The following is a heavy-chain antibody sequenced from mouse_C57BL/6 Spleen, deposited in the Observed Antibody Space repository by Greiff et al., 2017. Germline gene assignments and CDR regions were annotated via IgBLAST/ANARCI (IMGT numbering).Heavy chain of an antibody. J-gene: IGHJ4*01. CDR2: IYPGSGST. CDR3: ERSDVYAMDY. Sequence: QVQLQQPGAELVKPGASVKMSCKASGYTFTSYCITWVKQRPGQGLEWIGDIYPGSGSTNYNEKFKGKATLTVDTSSSTAYMQRSSLKSEDAAVYYSERSDVYAMDYWGQGTSVTVSS. V-gene: IGHV1-55*01. CDR1: GYTFTSYC.